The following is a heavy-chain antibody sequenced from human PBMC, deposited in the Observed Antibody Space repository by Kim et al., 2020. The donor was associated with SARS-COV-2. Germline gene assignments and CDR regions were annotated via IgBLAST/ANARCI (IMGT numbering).Heavy chain of an antibody. CDR2: ISYDGSNK. D-gene: IGHD3-9*01. Sequence: GGSLRLSCAASGFTFSSYAMHWVRQAPGKGLEWVAVISYDGSNKYYADSVKGRFTISRDNSKNTLYLQMNSLRAEDTAVYYCARGVYYDILTGYLYWGQGTLVTVSS. V-gene: IGHV3-30*04. CDR3: ARGVYYDILTGYLY. J-gene: IGHJ4*02. CDR1: GFTFSSYA.